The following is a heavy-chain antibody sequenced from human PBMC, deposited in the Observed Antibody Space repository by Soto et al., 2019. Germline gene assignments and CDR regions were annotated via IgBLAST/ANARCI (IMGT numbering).Heavy chain of an antibody. CDR2: ISYDGSNK. J-gene: IGHJ4*02. V-gene: IGHV3-30*18. D-gene: IGHD1-7*01. Sequence: QVQLVESGGGVVQPGRSLRLSCAASGFTFSSYGMHWVRQAPGKGLEWVAVISYDGSNKYYADSVKGRFTISRDNSKNTLYLQMNSLRAEDTAVYYCAKDRGAAGRLELRLPPDDYWGQGTLVTVSS. CDR1: GFTFSSYG. CDR3: AKDRGAAGRLELRLPPDDY.